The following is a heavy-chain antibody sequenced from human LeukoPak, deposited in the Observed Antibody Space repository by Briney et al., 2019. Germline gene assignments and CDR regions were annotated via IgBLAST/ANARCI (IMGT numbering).Heavy chain of an antibody. D-gene: IGHD3-10*01. CDR3: ARLSPRVGSGRSPYCLDV. CDR1: GGSISSYY. J-gene: IGHJ6*03. V-gene: IGHV4-59*08. Sequence: ASETLSLTCSVTGGSISSYYWSWSWHPPGKGLEWIAYIYYSGSTNYNPSLKSRVTISLDTSKNQFSLKLSSVTAADTAVYYCARLSPRVGSGRSPYCLDVWGKGTTVTVS. CDR2: IYYSGST.